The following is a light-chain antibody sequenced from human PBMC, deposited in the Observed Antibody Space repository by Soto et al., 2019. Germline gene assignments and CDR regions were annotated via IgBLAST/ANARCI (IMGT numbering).Light chain of an antibody. CDR2: GVT. Sequence: QSVLTQPPSASGSPGQSVTISCTGTTNDVGGYNSVSWYQQHPGKAPKLLIFGVTNRPSGVSDRFSGSKSGNTASLTISALQAEDEADYYCTSYTSVTIVVFGGGTKLTVL. V-gene: IGLV2-14*01. CDR3: TSYTSVTIVV. J-gene: IGLJ2*01. CDR1: TNDVGGYNS.